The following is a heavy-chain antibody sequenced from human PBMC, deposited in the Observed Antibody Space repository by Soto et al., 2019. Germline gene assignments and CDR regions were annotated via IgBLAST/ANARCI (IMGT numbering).Heavy chain of an antibody. V-gene: IGHV4-39*01. CDR1: GGSISSSSYY. Sequence: QLQLQESGPGLVKPSETLSLTCTVSGGSISSSSYYWGWIRQPPGKGLEWIGSIYYSGSTYSNPSLKSRVTISVDTSKTQFSLKLSSVTAADTAVHYCASGAVAGTGWFDPWGQGTLVTVSS. CDR3: ASGAVAGTGWFDP. J-gene: IGHJ5*02. D-gene: IGHD6-19*01. CDR2: IYYSGST.